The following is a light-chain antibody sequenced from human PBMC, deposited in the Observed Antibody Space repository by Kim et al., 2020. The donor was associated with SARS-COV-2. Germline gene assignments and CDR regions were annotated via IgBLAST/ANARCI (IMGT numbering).Light chain of an antibody. Sequence: AAVGDRVTITCRASRGLSTSLAWYQQKPGKAPKLLVYGASSLHSGVPSRFSGSGSGTDFTLTISSLQPEDFATYYCQQTNSFPLTFGGGTRVEIK. CDR3: QQTNSFPLT. CDR2: GAS. V-gene: IGKV1-12*01. CDR1: RGLSTS. J-gene: IGKJ4*01.